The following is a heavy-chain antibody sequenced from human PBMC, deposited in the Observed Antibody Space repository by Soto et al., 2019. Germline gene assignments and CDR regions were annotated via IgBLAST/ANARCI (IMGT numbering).Heavy chain of an antibody. Sequence: EVQLVESGGGLVQPGRSLRLSCAASGFTFDDYAMHWVRQAPGKGLEWDSGISWNSGTIVYADSVKGRFTISRDNAKNSLYLKMSSLRGEDTALYYCAKDMRGGSSSSRYYYGLDVWGQGTTVTVSS. CDR1: GFTFDDYA. CDR2: ISWNSGTI. J-gene: IGHJ6*02. CDR3: AKDMRGGSSSSRYYYGLDV. V-gene: IGHV3-9*01. D-gene: IGHD6-13*01.